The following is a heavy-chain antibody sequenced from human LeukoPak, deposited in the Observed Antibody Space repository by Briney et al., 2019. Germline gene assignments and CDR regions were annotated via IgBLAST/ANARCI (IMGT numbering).Heavy chain of an antibody. V-gene: IGHV1-18*01. CDR3: ARDIVVVPAAIFWFDP. Sequence: GASVKVSCKASGYTFTSYGISWVRQAPGQGLEWMGWISAYNGNTYYAQTLQGRVTMTTDTSTSTAYMELRSLRSDDTAVYYCARDIVVVPAAIFWFDPWGQGTLVTVSS. J-gene: IGHJ5*02. CDR1: GYTFTSYG. CDR2: ISAYNGNT. D-gene: IGHD2-2*02.